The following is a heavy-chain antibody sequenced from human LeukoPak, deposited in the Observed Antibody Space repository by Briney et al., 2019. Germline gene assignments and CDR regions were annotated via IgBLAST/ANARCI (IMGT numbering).Heavy chain of an antibody. CDR3: AKGMGLGSGDFWSGYREIDY. Sequence: GGSLRLSCAASGFTFSSYGMHWVRQAPGKGLEWVAFIRYDGSNKYHADSVKGRFTISRDNSKSTLYLQMNSLRAEDTAVYYCAKGMGLGSGDFWSGYREIDYWGQGTLVTVSS. CDR2: IRYDGSNK. D-gene: IGHD3-3*01. CDR1: GFTFSSYG. J-gene: IGHJ4*02. V-gene: IGHV3-30*02.